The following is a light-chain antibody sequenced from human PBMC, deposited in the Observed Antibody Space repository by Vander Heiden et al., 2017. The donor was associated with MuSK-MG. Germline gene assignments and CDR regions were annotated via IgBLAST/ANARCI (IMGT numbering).Light chain of an antibody. CDR2: ESY. CDR3: QQSSSWPMT. CDR1: QSIRDF. V-gene: IGKV3-15*01. J-gene: IGKJ5*01. Sequence: EIVMTQSPATLSVSPGERATLSCRASQSIRDFVSGYQKRPDQAPRLLIFESYTGATVVPAKFSGSGHGTDFTLSISSLQSEDSAVYYCQQSSSWPMTFGRGTRLEIK.